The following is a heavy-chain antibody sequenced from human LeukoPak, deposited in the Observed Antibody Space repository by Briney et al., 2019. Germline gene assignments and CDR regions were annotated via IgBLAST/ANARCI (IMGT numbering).Heavy chain of an antibody. D-gene: IGHD2/OR15-2a*01. CDR3: AKIPQWSVIGY. CDR2: ISGSGGST. Sequence: PGGSLRLSCAASGFTFSDYYMSWVRQAPGKGLEWVSAISGSGGSTYYADSVTGRFTISRDNSKNTLYLQMNSLRAEDTAVYYCAKIPQWSVIGYWGQGTLVTVSS. V-gene: IGHV3-23*01. J-gene: IGHJ4*02. CDR1: GFTFSDYY.